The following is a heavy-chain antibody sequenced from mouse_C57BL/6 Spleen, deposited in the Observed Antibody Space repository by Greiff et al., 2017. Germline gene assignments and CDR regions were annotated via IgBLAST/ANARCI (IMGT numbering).Heavy chain of an antibody. V-gene: IGHV5-9-1*02. J-gene: IGHJ1*03. CDR2: ISSGGDYI. D-gene: IGHD1-1*01. Sequence: EVQGVESGEGLVKPGGSLKLSCAASGFTFSSYAMSWVRQTPEKRLEWVAYISSGGDYIYYADTVKGRFTISRDNARNTLYLQMSRLKSEDTAMEYCTRAPLYYGSSYGYFDVWGTGTTVTVSS. CDR1: GFTFSSYA. CDR3: TRAPLYYGSSYGYFDV.